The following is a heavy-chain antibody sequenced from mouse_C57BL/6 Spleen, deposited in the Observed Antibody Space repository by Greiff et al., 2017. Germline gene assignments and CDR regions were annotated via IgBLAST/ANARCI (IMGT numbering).Heavy chain of an antibody. D-gene: IGHD2-3*01. V-gene: IGHV1-85*01. J-gene: IGHJ2*01. Sequence: VQVVESGPELVKPGASVKLSCKASGYTFTSYDINWVKQRPGQGLEWIGWIYPRDGSTKYNEKFKGKATLTVDTSSSTAYMELHSLTSEDSAVYFCARYDHFDYWGQGTTLTVSS. CDR1: GYTFTSYD. CDR2: IYPRDGST. CDR3: ARYDHFDY.